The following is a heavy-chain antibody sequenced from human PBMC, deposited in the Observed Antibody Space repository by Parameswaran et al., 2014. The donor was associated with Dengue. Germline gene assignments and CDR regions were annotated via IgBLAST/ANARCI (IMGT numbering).Heavy chain of an antibody. J-gene: IGHJ6*02. CDR3: ARDVKDGMDV. CDR2: ISGYNGDT. D-gene: IGHD3-16*02. V-gene: IGHV1-18*01. Sequence: VRTGPWDKGLEWVAWISGYNGDTNYAQKFQGRVSVTTDTSTKTAYMELRSLTSDDTAIYYCARDVKDGMDVWGQGTTVTVSS.